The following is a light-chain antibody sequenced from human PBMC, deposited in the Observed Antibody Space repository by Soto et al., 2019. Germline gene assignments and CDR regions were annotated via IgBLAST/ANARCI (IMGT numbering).Light chain of an antibody. Sequence: QSVLTQPPSASGSPGQSVTISCTGTSCDVGGYNYVPWYQQYPGKAPKLMIYEVSKRPSGVPDRFSGSKSGNTASLTVSGLQAEDEADYYCSSYAGGNNPFVFGTGTKVTVL. V-gene: IGLV2-8*01. CDR2: EVS. CDR1: SCDVGGYNY. CDR3: SSYAGGNNPFV. J-gene: IGLJ1*01.